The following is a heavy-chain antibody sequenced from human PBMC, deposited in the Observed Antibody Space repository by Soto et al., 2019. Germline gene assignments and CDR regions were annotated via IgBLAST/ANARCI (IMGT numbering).Heavy chain of an antibody. CDR1: GFTFTSYY. CDR2: INPSGDST. V-gene: IGHV1-46*01. Sequence: QVQLVQSGAEVKKPGASVKVSCKTSGFTFTSYYLHWVRQAPGQGLEWMGVINPSGDSTSYAQKFQGRVTVTRDTSTSTVYMELSSLRSEDTAMYYCARDWEFGYWGQGTLVTVSS. J-gene: IGHJ4*02. CDR3: ARDWEFGY. D-gene: IGHD3-10*01.